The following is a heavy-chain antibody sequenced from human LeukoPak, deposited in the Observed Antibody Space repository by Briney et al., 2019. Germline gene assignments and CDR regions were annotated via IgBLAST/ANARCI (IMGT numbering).Heavy chain of an antibody. V-gene: IGHV3-64*01. Sequence: GGSLRLSCAASGFTFSSYAMHWVRQAPGKGLEYVSAISSNGGSTFYANSVKGRFTISRDNSRNTLYLQMGSLRAEDRAVYYCARRGSGYSQNYFDYRGQGTLVTVSS. J-gene: IGHJ4*02. CDR1: GFTFSSYA. CDR2: ISSNGGST. D-gene: IGHD3-22*01. CDR3: ARRGSGYSQNYFDY.